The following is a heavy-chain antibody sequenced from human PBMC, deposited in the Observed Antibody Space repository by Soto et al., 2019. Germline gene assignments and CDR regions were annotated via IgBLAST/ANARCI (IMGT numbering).Heavy chain of an antibody. D-gene: IGHD2-15*01. V-gene: IGHV1-69*01. J-gene: IGHJ5*02. CDR3: ARLYCSGGSCYRWFDP. Sequence: QVQLVQSGAEVKKPGSSVKVSCKASGGTFSSYAISWVRQAPGQGLEWMGGIIPIFGTANYAQKFQGRVTITADESTSTAYMELSSLRSEDTDVYYCARLYCSGGSCYRWFDPWGQGTLVTVSS. CDR1: GGTFSSYA. CDR2: IIPIFGTA.